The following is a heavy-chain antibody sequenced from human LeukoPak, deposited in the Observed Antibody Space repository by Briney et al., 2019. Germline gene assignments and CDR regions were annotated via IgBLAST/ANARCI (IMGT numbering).Heavy chain of an antibody. CDR3: ARGPTSAVTVPES. V-gene: IGHV3-7*04. CDR1: GFTYSRYW. CDR2: INQDGSLT. Sequence: GGSLRLSCAVSGFTYSRYWMTWPRQAPGKGLEWVANINQDGSLTFYVGSVKGRYTISRDNAKNVLYLQMNSLKDEDTGVFYCARGPTSAVTVPESWGQGTLVTVSA. D-gene: IGHD6-19*01. J-gene: IGHJ5*02.